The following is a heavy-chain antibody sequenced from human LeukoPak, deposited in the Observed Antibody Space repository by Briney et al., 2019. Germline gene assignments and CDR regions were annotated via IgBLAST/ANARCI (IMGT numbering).Heavy chain of an antibody. D-gene: IGHD5-18*01. Sequence: SVKLSCKTSGGTFSTSAITWVRQAPGQGLEWMGRIIPVLNITTYAQRFQGRVTITADTSTSTVYMELSSLRSEETAVYYCARDQGLTAPPPYGLDVWGQGTTVIVSS. CDR3: ARDQGLTAPPPYGLDV. V-gene: IGHV1-69*04. CDR2: IIPVLNIT. CDR1: GGTFSTSA. J-gene: IGHJ6*02.